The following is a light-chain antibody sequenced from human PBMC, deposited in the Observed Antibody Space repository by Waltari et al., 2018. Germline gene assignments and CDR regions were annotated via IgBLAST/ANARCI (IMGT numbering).Light chain of an antibody. CDR2: KDT. V-gene: IGLV3-27*01. CDR1: VLAEKY. CDR3: HAAADNNWF. Sequence: YDLAQPFSVSVSPGQTAPITCSGDVLAEKYVRWFQQRPGQAPTWILDKDTERPSGIPERFSGSSSGSTVTLTIRGALLEDEADYHCHAAADNNWFFGGGTKLTVL. J-gene: IGLJ2*01.